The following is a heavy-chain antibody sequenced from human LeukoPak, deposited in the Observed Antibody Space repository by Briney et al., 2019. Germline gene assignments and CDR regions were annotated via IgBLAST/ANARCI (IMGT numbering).Heavy chain of an antibody. Sequence: PSETLSLTCTVSGDSISSYYWSWIRQPPGKGQEWIGYIYYSGSTNYNPSLKTRVTISVDTSKNQFSLKLSSVTAADTAVYYCARMPPPPTAMDYYYYMDVWGKGTTVTVSS. D-gene: IGHD2-2*01. CDR2: IYYSGST. CDR1: GDSISSYY. CDR3: ARMPPPPTAMDYYYYMDV. J-gene: IGHJ6*03. V-gene: IGHV4-59*01.